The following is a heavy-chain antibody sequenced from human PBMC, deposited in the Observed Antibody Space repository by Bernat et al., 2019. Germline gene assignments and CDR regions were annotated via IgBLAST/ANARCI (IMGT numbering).Heavy chain of an antibody. Sequence: EVQLVESGGGLVQPGGSLRLSCAASGFTFSSYEMNWVRQAPGKGLDWVSYISSTGSTIYYADTVKGRFTITRENAKNSLYLKMNSLRAEDTAVYYCARCDYSSAWYDYWGQGTLVTVSS. CDR3: ARCDYSSAWYDY. CDR1: GFTFSSYE. V-gene: IGHV3-48*03. CDR2: ISSTGSTI. J-gene: IGHJ4*02. D-gene: IGHD6-19*01.